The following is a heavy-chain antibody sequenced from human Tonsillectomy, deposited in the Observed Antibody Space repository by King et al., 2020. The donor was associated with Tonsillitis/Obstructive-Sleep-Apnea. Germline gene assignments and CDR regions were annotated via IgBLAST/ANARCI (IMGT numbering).Heavy chain of an antibody. D-gene: IGHD2-2*02. CDR1: GFTFSNAW. Sequence: VQLVESGGGLVKPGGSLRLSCAASGFTFSNAWMSWVRQAPGKGLEWVGRIKSKTDGGTTDYAAPVKGRFTISRDDSKNTLYLQMISLKTEDTAVYYCTTDTIYCRSASCYITDAFDIWGPGTMVTVSS. V-gene: IGHV3-15*01. CDR3: TTDTIYCRSASCYITDAFDI. CDR2: IKSKTDGGTT. J-gene: IGHJ3*02.